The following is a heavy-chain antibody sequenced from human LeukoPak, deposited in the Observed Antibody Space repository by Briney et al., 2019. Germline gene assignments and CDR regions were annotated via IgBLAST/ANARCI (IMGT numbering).Heavy chain of an antibody. CDR3: ARGGYHHGFDI. V-gene: IGHV3-74*01. J-gene: IGHJ3*02. D-gene: IGHD2-15*01. Sequence: GGSLRLSCAASGFTFNSYWFHWVRRAPGKGLVWVSRINSDGSDTIYADSVKGRFTISRDNAKSTVYLQMNSLKAEDTAVYYCARGGYHHGFDIWGQGTMVTVSS. CDR1: GFTFNSYW. CDR2: INSDGSDT.